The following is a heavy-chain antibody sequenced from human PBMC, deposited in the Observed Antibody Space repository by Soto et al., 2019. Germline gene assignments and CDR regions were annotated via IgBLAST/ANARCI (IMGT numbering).Heavy chain of an antibody. CDR3: ARDPIKYITGTTNIWFDP. CDR1: GYTFASYA. Sequence: ASAKVSCKASGYTFASYAMHWVRQAPGQRLEWMGWINAGNGNTKYSQKFQGRVTITRDTSASTAYMELSSLRSEDTAVYYCARDPIKYITGTTNIWFDPWGQGTLVSVSS. J-gene: IGHJ5*02. D-gene: IGHD1-7*01. V-gene: IGHV1-3*01. CDR2: INAGNGNT.